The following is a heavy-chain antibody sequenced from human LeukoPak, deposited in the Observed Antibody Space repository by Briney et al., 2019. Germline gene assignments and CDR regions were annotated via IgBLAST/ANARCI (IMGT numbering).Heavy chain of an antibody. CDR3: TRGPIQLWLYHGMDV. J-gene: IGHJ6*02. D-gene: IGHD5-18*01. CDR1: GFPFGDHA. Sequence: PGRSLRLSCTVSGFPFGDHAMSWVRQAPGKGLEWVGFIRSKTYGGTTEYAASVKGRFIISRDDSTSIAYLQMNSLKTEDTAVYYCTRGPIQLWLYHGMDVWGQGTTVTVSS. CDR2: IRSKTYGGTT. V-gene: IGHV3-49*04.